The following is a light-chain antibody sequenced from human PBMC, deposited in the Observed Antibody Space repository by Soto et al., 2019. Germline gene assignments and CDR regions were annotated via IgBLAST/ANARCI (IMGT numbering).Light chain of an antibody. V-gene: IGKV3-20*01. Sequence: EIVLTQSPGTLSLSPGERATLSCRASQSITNNYLAWYQQKPGRAHRLLIYGASSRATGIPDRFSGSGSGTXFXXXXXXXXXXXXAMYYCQQYGYLVTFGGGTXVEIK. CDR3: QQYGYLVT. CDR1: QSITNNY. CDR2: GAS. J-gene: IGKJ4*01.